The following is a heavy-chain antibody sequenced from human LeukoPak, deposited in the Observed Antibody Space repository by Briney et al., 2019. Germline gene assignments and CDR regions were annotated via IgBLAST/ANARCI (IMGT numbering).Heavy chain of an antibody. J-gene: IGHJ6*03. CDR3: ARAPFLTYYYYYYMDV. D-gene: IGHD2/OR15-2a*01. CDR2: IIPIFGTA. CDR1: GGTFSIYA. Sequence: SVTVSCKASGGTFSIYAISWVRHAPGQGLEWMGGIIPIFGTANYAQKFQGRVTITTDESTSTAYMELSSLRSEDTAVYYCARAPFLTYYYYYYMDVWGKGTTVTVSS. V-gene: IGHV1-69*05.